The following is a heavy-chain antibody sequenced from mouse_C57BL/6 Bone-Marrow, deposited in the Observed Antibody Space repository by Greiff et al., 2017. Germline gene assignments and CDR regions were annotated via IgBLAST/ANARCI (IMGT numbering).Heavy chain of an antibody. CDR3: ARWAGYYGFAY. CDR1: GYTFTSYG. V-gene: IGHV1-81*01. Sequence: QVQLQQSGAELARPGASVQLSCKASGYTFTSYGISWVKQRTGQGLEWIGEIYPRSGNTYYNEKFKGKATLTADKSSSTAYMELRSLTSEDSAVYFCARWAGYYGFAYWGQGTLVTVSA. D-gene: IGHD1-1*01. CDR2: IYPRSGNT. J-gene: IGHJ3*01.